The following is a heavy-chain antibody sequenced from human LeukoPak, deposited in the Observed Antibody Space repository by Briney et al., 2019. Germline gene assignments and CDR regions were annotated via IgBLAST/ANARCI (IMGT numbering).Heavy chain of an antibody. D-gene: IGHD6-13*01. CDR2: IWYDGSNK. V-gene: IGHV3-33*06. CDR3: AKSYSSSWYDY. CDR1: GFTFSSYG. J-gene: IGHJ4*02. Sequence: PGRSLRLSCAASGFTFSSYGMHWVRQAPGKGLEWVAVIWYDGSNKYYADSVKGRFTISRDNSKNTLYLQMNSLRAEDTAVYYCAKSYSSSWYDYWGQGTLVTVSS.